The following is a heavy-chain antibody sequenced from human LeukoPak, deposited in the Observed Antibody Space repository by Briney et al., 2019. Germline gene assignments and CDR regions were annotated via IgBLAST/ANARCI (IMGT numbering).Heavy chain of an antibody. CDR2: VNRDGSET. V-gene: IGHV3-7*03. Sequence: GGSLRLSCAASGFTFSSYAMHWVRQAPGKGLEWVANVNRDGSETYYLDSVKGRFTISKDNAKNSLYLQMNSLRAEDTALYHCARNNGMDVWGQGTTVIVSS. CDR3: ARNNGMDV. J-gene: IGHJ6*02. CDR1: GFTFSSYA.